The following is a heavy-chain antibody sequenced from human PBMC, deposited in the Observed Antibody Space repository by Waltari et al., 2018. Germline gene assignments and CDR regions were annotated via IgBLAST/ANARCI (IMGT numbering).Heavy chain of an antibody. CDR3: ARLSYHIVTGYGWFDP. J-gene: IGHJ5*02. D-gene: IGHD3-9*01. V-gene: IGHV4-61*02. CDR2: IYASGST. CDR1: GGSISSGSYY. Sequence: QVQLQESGPGLVKPSQTLSLTCTVSGGSISSGSYYWTWLRQPAGKGLEWIGRIYASGSTNYNPSLKSRVTISVDTPRNQFSLKLTSVTAADTAVYYCARLSYHIVTGYGWFDPWGLGTLVTVSS.